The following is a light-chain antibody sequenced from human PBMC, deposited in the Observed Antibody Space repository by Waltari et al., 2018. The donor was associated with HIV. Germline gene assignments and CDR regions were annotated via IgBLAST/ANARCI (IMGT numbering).Light chain of an antibody. J-gene: IGLJ2*01. CDR2: SNE. V-gene: IGLV1-44*01. CDR1: TSNIGSNA. CDR3: AAWDDSLTGNVI. Sequence: QSVLTQPPSTSGTPGQRVTISCSGSTSNIGSNAVTWYRQHPGTAPDLVINSNEQRKPGVPDRYTGSRSGTSASLAISRLQSEDEAVYYCAAWDDSLTGNVIFGGGTKLTVL.